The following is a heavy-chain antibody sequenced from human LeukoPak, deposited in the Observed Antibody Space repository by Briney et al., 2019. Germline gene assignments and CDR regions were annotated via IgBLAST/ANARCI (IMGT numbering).Heavy chain of an antibody. Sequence: ASVKASCKASGYTFNKYGIAWVRQAPGQGLEWMGWISAYNGDTKYAQKFQGRITMTTDTSANTAYMELRSLTSDDTAVYYCARDGYRHCGGDCPIDYWGQGTLVTVSS. CDR3: ARDGYRHCGGDCPIDY. CDR1: GYTFNKYG. D-gene: IGHD2-21*01. CDR2: ISAYNGDT. J-gene: IGHJ4*02. V-gene: IGHV1-18*01.